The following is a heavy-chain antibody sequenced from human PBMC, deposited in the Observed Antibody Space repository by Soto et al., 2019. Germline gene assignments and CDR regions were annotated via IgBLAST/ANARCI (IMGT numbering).Heavy chain of an antibody. D-gene: IGHD1-26*01. J-gene: IGHJ4*02. Sequence: QVQLVQSGAEVKKPGASVNVSCKASGYTFTVYYMHWVRQAPGQGLEGMGWINPKSGGTMYPQKFQCRVTMTWDTSISTAYMALTRLRSDDTAGYYWARDLAKGGGSAGFDYWGQGTLVTASS. CDR3: ARDLAKGGGSAGFDY. V-gene: IGHV1-2*02. CDR1: GYTFTVYY. CDR2: INPKSGGT.